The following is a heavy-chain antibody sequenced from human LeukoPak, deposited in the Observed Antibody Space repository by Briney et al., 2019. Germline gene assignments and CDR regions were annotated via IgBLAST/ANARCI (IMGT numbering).Heavy chain of an antibody. Sequence: GGSLRLSCAASGFTFSSYAMHWVRQAPGKGLEWVAVISYDGSNKYYADSVKGRFTISRDNSKNSLYLQMNSLRAEDTAVYYCASPIVATDSPAFDIWGQGTMVTVSS. D-gene: IGHD5-12*01. V-gene: IGHV3-30*04. CDR1: GFTFSSYA. CDR2: ISYDGSNK. CDR3: ASPIVATDSPAFDI. J-gene: IGHJ3*02.